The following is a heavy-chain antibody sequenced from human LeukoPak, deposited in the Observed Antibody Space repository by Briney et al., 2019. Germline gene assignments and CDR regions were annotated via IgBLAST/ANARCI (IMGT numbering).Heavy chain of an antibody. CDR3: AKIIVVPAAYNWFDP. V-gene: IGHV1-24*01. D-gene: IGHD2-2*01. Sequence: ASVKVSCKVSGYTLTELSMHWVRQAPGKGLEWMGGFDPEDGETIYAQKFQGRVTMTEDTSTDTAYMELSSLRSEDTAVYYCAKIIVVPAAYNWFDPWGQGTLVTVSS. J-gene: IGHJ5*02. CDR2: FDPEDGET. CDR1: GYTLTELS.